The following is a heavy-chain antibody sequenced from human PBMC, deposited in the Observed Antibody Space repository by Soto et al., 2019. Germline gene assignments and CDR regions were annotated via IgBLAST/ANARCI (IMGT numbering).Heavy chain of an antibody. CDR3: TRVTFTPNWFDS. J-gene: IGHJ5*01. D-gene: IGHD2-15*01. CDR2: VYYRGSI. V-gene: IGHV4-30-4*01. Sequence: SETLSLTCTVSGDSISSPDYYWCWIRQAPGKGLELIGYVYYRGSIYYTPSFESRVSISVDTSKNQFSLRLTSVTAADSAMYFCTRVTFTPNWFDSWGQGILVTVSS. CDR1: GDSISSPDYY.